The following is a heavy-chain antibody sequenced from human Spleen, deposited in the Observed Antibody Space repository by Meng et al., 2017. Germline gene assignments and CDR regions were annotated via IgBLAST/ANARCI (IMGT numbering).Heavy chain of an antibody. CDR3: ATLPSY. CDR1: GYSFGNYW. CDR2: IYPGDSDT. V-gene: IGHV5-51*01. Sequence: KVSCKGFGYSFGNYWIGWVRQMPGKGLEWMGIIYPGDSDTSYSPSFQGLVTISADKSITTAFLQWSSLRASDTAMYYCATLPSYWGQGTLVTVSS. J-gene: IGHJ4*02.